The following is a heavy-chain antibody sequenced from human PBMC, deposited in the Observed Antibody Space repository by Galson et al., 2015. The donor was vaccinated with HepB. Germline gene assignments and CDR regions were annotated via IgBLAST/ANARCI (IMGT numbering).Heavy chain of an antibody. CDR3: ATNRGPGSYHVPHY. J-gene: IGHJ4*02. CDR2: INPNSGGT. Sequence: SVKVSCKASGYTFTGYYMHWVRQAPGQGLEWMGWINPNSGGTNYAQKFQGRVTMTRDTSISTAYMELSRLRSDDTAVYYCATNRGPGSYHVPHYWGQGTLVTVSS. CDR1: GYTFTGYY. V-gene: IGHV1-2*02. D-gene: IGHD1-26*01.